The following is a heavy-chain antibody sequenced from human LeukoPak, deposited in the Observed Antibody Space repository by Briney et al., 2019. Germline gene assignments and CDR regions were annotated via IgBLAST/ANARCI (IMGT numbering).Heavy chain of an antibody. CDR3: ARVVYCTGDICQILAFDT. CDR1: GFTFSDYY. D-gene: IGHD2-8*02. CDR2: ISGSGNTI. J-gene: IGHJ3*02. Sequence: GGSLRLSCVASGFTFSDYYMSWIRQTPGKGLEWVSYISGSGNTIFYADSVKGRFIISRDNAKSSLYLQLNSLRAEDTAAYYCARVVYCTGDICQILAFDTWGQGTMVTVSS. V-gene: IGHV3-11*01.